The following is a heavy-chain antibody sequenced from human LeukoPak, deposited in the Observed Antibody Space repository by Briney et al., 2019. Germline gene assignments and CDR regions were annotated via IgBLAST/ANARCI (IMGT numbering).Heavy chain of an antibody. Sequence: SVKVSCKASGGTFSSYAISWVRQAPGQGLEWMGRIIPILGIANYAQKFQGRVTITADKSTSTAYMELSSLRSEDTAVYYCARVLCSSTSCYYGMDVWGQGTTVTVSS. CDR1: GGTFSSYA. CDR3: ARVLCSSTSCYYGMDV. CDR2: IIPILGIA. V-gene: IGHV1-69*04. D-gene: IGHD2-2*01. J-gene: IGHJ6*02.